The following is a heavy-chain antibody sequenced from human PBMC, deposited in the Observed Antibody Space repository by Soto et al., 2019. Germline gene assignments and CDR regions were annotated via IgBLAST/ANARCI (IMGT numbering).Heavy chain of an antibody. CDR1: GVAITSGGFS. J-gene: IGHJ4*02. V-gene: IGHV4-30-2*01. Sequence: QLQLQESGSGLVKPSQTLSLTCAVSGVAITSGGFSWSWIRQPPGKGLEWIGYIYQSGNTYYNPSLRSRVTISLDRSMNQFSLKLSSVTAVDTAVYYCARANYGDKPFDYWGQGSLVTVSS. CDR2: IYQSGNT. CDR3: ARANYGDKPFDY. D-gene: IGHD4-17*01.